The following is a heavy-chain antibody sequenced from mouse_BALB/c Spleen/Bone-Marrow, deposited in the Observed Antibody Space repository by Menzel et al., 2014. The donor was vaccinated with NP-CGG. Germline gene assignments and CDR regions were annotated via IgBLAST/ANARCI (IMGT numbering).Heavy chain of an antibody. V-gene: IGHV1-82*01. Sequence: ESGPELVKPGASVKISCKASGYAFSSSWMNWVKQRPGRGLEWIGRIYPGDGDTKYNGKFKGKATLTADKSSSTAYMQLSSLTSVDSAVYFCARSDGYRDMDYWGQGTSVTVSS. CDR3: ARSDGYRDMDY. J-gene: IGHJ4*01. D-gene: IGHD2-3*01. CDR2: IYPGDGDT. CDR1: GYAFSSSW.